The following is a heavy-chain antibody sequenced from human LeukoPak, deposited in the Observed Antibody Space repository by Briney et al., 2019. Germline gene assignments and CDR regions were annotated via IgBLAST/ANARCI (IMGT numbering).Heavy chain of an antibody. V-gene: IGHV4-38-2*02. CDR3: VTPRSWELSDMAV. D-gene: IGHD1-26*01. CDR2: VYHNGET. Sequence: SETLSLTCTVSGYSITTNYSWAWIRQSPGTGLEWIGCVYHNGETYYIPSLKSRVIISVDTSKNEFSLRLTSVTAADTAVYYCVTPRSWELSDMAVWGKGTTVIVSS. J-gene: IGHJ6*03. CDR1: GYSITTNYS.